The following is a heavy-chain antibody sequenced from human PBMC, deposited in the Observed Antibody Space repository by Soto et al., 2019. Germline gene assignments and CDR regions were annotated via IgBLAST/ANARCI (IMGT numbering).Heavy chain of an antibody. CDR3: ARRPTTVTTDDYYYGMDV. J-gene: IGHJ6*02. D-gene: IGHD4-17*01. CDR2: IIPILGIA. CDR1: GGTFSSYT. V-gene: IGHV1-69*02. Sequence: QVQLVQSGAEVKKPGSSVKVSCKASGGTFSSYTITWVRQAPGQGLEWMGRIIPILGIANYAQKFQGRVTITADXXTXTXXMELSSLRSEDTAVYYCARRPTTVTTDDYYYGMDVWGQGTTVTVSS.